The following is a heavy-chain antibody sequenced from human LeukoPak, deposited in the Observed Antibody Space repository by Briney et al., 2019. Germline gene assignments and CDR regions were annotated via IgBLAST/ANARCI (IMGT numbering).Heavy chain of an antibody. Sequence: GESLKISCKGSGYSFSSYWIGWVRQMPGKGLEWMGLIYPGDSDTRYSPSFQGQVTISADKSISTAYLQWSSLKASDTAIYYCARQDYYDSSGLDYWGQGTLVTVSS. V-gene: IGHV5-51*01. CDR3: ARQDYYDSSGLDY. D-gene: IGHD3-22*01. CDR1: GYSFSSYW. J-gene: IGHJ4*02. CDR2: IYPGDSDT.